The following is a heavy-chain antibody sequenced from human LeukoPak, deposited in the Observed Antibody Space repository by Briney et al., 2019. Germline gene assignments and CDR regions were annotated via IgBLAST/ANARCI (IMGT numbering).Heavy chain of an antibody. J-gene: IGHJ4*02. V-gene: IGHV4-59*01. D-gene: IGHD5-24*01. CDR3: ARGADGYFDY. Sequence: SETPSLTCTVSGGSISSYYWSWIRQPPGKGLEWIGYIYYSGSTNYNPSLKSRVTISVDTSKNQFSLKLSSVTAADTAVYYCARGADGYFDYWGQGTLVTVSS. CDR2: IYYSGST. CDR1: GGSISSYY.